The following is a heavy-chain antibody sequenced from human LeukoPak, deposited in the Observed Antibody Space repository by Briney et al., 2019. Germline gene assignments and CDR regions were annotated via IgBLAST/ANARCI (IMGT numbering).Heavy chain of an antibody. V-gene: IGHV3-30*02. J-gene: IGHJ4*02. CDR1: EFTFSSCG. CDR3: AKSDSYDYSLGLDY. CDR2: IRYDGSNK. Sequence: PGGSLRLSCAASEFTFSSCGMHWVRQAPGKGLEWVAFIRYDGSNKYYADSVKGRFTISRDNSKNTLYLQMNSLRAEDTAMYYCAKSDSYDYSLGLDYWGQGTLVTVSS. D-gene: IGHD5-18*01.